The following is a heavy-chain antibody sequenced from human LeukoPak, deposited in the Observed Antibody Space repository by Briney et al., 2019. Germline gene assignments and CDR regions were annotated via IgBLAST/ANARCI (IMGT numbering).Heavy chain of an antibody. D-gene: IGHD4-17*01. CDR1: GDSISGYY. V-gene: IGHV4-59*01. J-gene: IGHJ4*02. CDR2: VFYTGTT. CDR3: ARGITVTTTSDHLDF. Sequence: PSETLSLTCTVSGDSISGYYWNWIRQPPGKGLEWIGHVFYTGTTKYRPSLKSRIAISVDTSSNQFSLKLRSVTTADTAVYYCARGITVTTTSDHLDFWGQGILVTVPS.